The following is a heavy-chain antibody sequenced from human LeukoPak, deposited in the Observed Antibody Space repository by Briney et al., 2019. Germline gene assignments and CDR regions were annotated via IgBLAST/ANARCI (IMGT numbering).Heavy chain of an antibody. D-gene: IGHD4-17*01. CDR3: GRGYYGDYGYGMDV. V-gene: IGHV3-33*01. Sequence: QAGGSLRLSCATSGFTFSSYGLHWVRQAPGKGLEWVAVIWYDGSNKYYADSVKGQFPISRDNSKNTLYLQMNSLRAEDTAVYYCGRGYYGDYGYGMDVWGQGTTVTVSS. CDR2: IWYDGSNK. CDR1: GFTFSSYG. J-gene: IGHJ6*02.